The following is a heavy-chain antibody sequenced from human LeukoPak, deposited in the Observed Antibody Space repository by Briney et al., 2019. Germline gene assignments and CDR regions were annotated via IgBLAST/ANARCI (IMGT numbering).Heavy chain of an antibody. CDR1: GGSFSGYY. D-gene: IGHD3-3*01. CDR3: ARAENYDFWSGYYNHRPNNWFDS. J-gene: IGHJ5*01. CDR2: INHSGST. V-gene: IGHV4-34*01. Sequence: SETLSLTCAVYGGSFSGYYWSWIRQPPGKGLEGIGEINHSGSTNYNPSLKSRVTISVDTSKNQFSLELSSVTAAHTAVYYCARAENYDFWSGYYNHRPNNWFDSWGQGTLVTVSS.